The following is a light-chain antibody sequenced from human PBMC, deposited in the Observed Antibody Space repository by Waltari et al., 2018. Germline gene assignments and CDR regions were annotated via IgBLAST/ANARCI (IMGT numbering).Light chain of an antibody. Sequence: QSALTQPASVSGSPGQSITISCTGTSSYVGGYNYVSWYQQYPGKAPKLVIYDVSTRPSGASERFSGSKSGNTASLIISGLQAEDEADYYCSSYTASRHYVFGTGTKVTVL. CDR2: DVS. CDR3: SSYTASRHYV. V-gene: IGLV2-14*03. J-gene: IGLJ1*01. CDR1: SSYVGGYNY.